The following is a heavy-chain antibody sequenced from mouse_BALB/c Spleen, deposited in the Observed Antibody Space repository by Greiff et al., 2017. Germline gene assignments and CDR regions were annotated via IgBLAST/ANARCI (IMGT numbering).Heavy chain of an antibody. CDR3: ARDIRNWERRYYAMDY. CDR1: GFSLTGYG. CDR2: IWGDGST. Sequence: QVQLKESGPGLVAPSQSLSITCTVSGFSLTGYGVNWVRQPPGKGLEWLGMIWGDGSTDYNSALKSRLSISKDNSKSQVFLKMNSLQTDDTARYYCARDIRNWERRYYAMDYWGQGTSVTVSS. J-gene: IGHJ4*01. V-gene: IGHV2-6-7*01. D-gene: IGHD4-1*01.